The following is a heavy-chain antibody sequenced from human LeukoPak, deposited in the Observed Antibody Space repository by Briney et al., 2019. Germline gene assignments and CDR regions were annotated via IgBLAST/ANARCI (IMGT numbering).Heavy chain of an antibody. CDR1: GGSIRTNY. V-gene: IGHV4-59*12. J-gene: IGHJ6*02. CDR3: ASLAAGYGMDV. Sequence: PSETLSLTCSVSGGSIRTNYWSWIRQPPGKGLECIGYINYSGSTKYNPSLKSRVTISLDTSKNQFSLRLSSVTAADTAVYYCASLAAGYGMDVWGQGTTVTVSS. D-gene: IGHD6-13*01. CDR2: INYSGST.